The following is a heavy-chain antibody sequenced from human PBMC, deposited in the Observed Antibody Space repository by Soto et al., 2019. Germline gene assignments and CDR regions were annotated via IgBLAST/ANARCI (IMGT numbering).Heavy chain of an antibody. Sequence: QVHLVQSGAEVKNPGASVKVSCKGSGYDFTTYGITWVRQPPGQGLEWMAWISAHNGNTNYAPNLQGRVTVTRDTSTSTAYIELRSLRSDDTAVYYCARGRYGDYWGQGALVTVSS. CDR3: ARGRYGDY. CDR2: ISAHNGNT. J-gene: IGHJ4*02. D-gene: IGHD1-1*01. CDR1: GYDFTTYG. V-gene: IGHV1-18*01.